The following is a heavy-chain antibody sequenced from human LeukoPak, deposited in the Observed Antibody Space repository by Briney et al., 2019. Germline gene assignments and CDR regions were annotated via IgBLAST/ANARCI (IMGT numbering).Heavy chain of an antibody. J-gene: IGHJ4*02. Sequence: ASVKVSCKAFGYTFTSYYMHWVRQAPGQGLEWMGMIYPRDGSTSYAQKFQGRVTVTRDTSTSTVHMELSGLRSEDTAEYYCARDQEGFDYWGQGTLVTVSS. CDR2: IYPRDGST. V-gene: IGHV1-46*01. CDR1: GYTFTSYY. CDR3: ARDQEGFDY.